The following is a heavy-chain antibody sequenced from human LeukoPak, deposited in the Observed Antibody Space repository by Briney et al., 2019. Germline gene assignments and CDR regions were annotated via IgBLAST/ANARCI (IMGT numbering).Heavy chain of an antibody. D-gene: IGHD3-22*01. CDR3: ARYPTYYYDSSGYYPLYYFDY. CDR2: IYYSGSI. J-gene: IGHJ4*02. V-gene: IGHV4-39*01. CDR1: GGSISSSSYY. Sequence: SETLSLTCTVSGGSISSSSYYWGWIRQPPGKGLEWIGSIYYSGSIYYNPSLKSRVTISVDTSKNQFSLKLSSVTAADTAVYYCARYPTYYYDSSGYYPLYYFDYWGQGTLVTVSS.